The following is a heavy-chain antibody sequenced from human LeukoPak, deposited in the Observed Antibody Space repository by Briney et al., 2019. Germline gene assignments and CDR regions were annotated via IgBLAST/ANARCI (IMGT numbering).Heavy chain of an antibody. CDR2: ISAYNGNT. CDR3: ARDSGLRLGELSPGLDYYYYYMDV. Sequence: GASVKVSCKASGYTFTGYYMHWVRQAPGQGLEWMGWISAYNGNTNYAQKLQGRVTMTTDTSTSTAYMELRSLRSDDTAVYYCARDSGLRLGELSPGLDYYYYYMDVWGKGTTVTVSS. CDR1: GYTFTGYY. V-gene: IGHV1-18*04. D-gene: IGHD3-16*02. J-gene: IGHJ6*03.